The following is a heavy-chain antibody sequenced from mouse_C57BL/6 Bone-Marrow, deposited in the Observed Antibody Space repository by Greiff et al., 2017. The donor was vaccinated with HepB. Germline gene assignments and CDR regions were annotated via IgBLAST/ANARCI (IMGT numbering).Heavy chain of an antibody. Sequence: VQLKQSGPELVKPGDSVKISCKASGYSFTGYFMNWVMQSHGKSLEWIGRINPYNGDTFYNQKFKGKATLTVDKSSSTAHMELRSLTSEDSAVYYCASKELGRNYFDYWGQGTTLTVSS. CDR3: ASKELGRNYFDY. CDR2: INPYNGDT. CDR1: GYSFTGYF. V-gene: IGHV1-20*01. J-gene: IGHJ2*01. D-gene: IGHD4-1*01.